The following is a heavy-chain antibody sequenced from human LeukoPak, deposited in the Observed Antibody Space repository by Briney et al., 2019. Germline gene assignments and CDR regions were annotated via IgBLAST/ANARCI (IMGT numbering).Heavy chain of an antibody. J-gene: IGHJ4*01. CDR3: ARDSAYFRFDY. CDR2: IKEDGSEY. CDR1: GFTFSSSW. V-gene: IGHV3-7*01. Sequence: GGSLRLSCAASGFTFSSSWMTWVRQAPGKGLEWVANIKEDGSEYNYVDSVKGRFTISRDNAKMSLYLQMNSLRAEDTAVYHCARDSAYFRFDYWGHGTLVTVSS. D-gene: IGHD3-16*01.